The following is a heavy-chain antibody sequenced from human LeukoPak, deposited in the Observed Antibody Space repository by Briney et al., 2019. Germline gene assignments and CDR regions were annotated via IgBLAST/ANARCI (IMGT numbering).Heavy chain of an antibody. CDR1: GFTFSSYA. CDR2: ISGSGGST. CDR3: AKKAGLSSNLYYFDY. Sequence: GGSLRLSCAASGFTFSSYAMGWVRQAPGKGLEWVSAISGSGGSTSFADSVKGRFTISRDNSKVTLFLLMNSLRAEDTAVYYCAKKAGLSSNLYYFDYWGQGALVTVSS. D-gene: IGHD2-2*01. J-gene: IGHJ4*02. V-gene: IGHV3-23*01.